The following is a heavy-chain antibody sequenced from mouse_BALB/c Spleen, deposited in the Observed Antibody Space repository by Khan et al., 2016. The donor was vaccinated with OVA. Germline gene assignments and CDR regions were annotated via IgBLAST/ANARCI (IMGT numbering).Heavy chain of an antibody. D-gene: IGHD2-4*01. V-gene: IGHV5-9*02. CDR1: GFAFSSYD. Sequence: EVNLVESGGGLVKPGGSLKLSCAASGFAFSSYDMSWVRQTPEKRLEWVATISSGGSYTYYPDSVKGRFTISRDNARNTLYLQMSSLRSEDTALYYSERHLMITTSTPYAIDYWGQGTSVTVSS. CDR2: ISSGGSYT. J-gene: IGHJ4*01. CDR3: ERHLMITTSTPYAIDY.